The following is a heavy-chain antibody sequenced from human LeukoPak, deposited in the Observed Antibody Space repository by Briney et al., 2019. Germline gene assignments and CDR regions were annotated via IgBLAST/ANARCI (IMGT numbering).Heavy chain of an antibody. Sequence: PGGSLRLSCVASGFTFSSYSMNWVRQAPGKGLEWVSYISSSSNTIYYADSVKGRFTISRDNAKNSLYLQMNSLRAEDTAVYYCARWALYYNYYMDVWGKGTTVTVSS. V-gene: IGHV3-48*01. D-gene: IGHD3-10*01. CDR3: ARWALYYNYYMDV. CDR2: ISSSSNTI. CDR1: GFTFSSYS. J-gene: IGHJ6*03.